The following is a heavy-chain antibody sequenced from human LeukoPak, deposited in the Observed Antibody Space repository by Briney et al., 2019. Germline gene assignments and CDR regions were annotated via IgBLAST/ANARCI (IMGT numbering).Heavy chain of an antibody. Sequence: ASVTVSCKAAGYTLTGYYMHWVRQAPGQGLEWMGWINPNSGGTSYAQKFQGRVTMTRDTSISTAYMELSRLRSDDTAVYYCARGRCSSRSCYLFDYWGQGTLVTVSS. CDR2: INPNSGGT. J-gene: IGHJ4*02. V-gene: IGHV1-2*02. D-gene: IGHD2-2*01. CDR1: GYTLTGYY. CDR3: ARGRCSSRSCYLFDY.